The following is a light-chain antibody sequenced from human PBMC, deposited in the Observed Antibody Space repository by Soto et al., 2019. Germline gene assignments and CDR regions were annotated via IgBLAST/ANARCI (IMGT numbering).Light chain of an antibody. CDR1: QSVSSSY. CDR2: GAS. Sequence: EIVLTQSPGTLSLSPGERATLSCRASQSVSSSYLAWYQQKPGQAPRLLIYGASSRATGIPDRFSGSGSGTEFTLTISSLEPEDFAVYYCKQYGRSPPYTFGQGTKLEIK. CDR3: KQYGRSPPYT. V-gene: IGKV3-20*01. J-gene: IGKJ2*01.